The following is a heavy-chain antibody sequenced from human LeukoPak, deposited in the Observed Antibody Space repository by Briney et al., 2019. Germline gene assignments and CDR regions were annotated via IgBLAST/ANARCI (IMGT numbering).Heavy chain of an antibody. CDR1: GGSISSGGYS. CDR2: IYHSGST. D-gene: IGHD2-15*01. J-gene: IGHJ4*02. V-gene: IGHV4-30-2*01. Sequence: SETLSLTCAGSGGSISSGGYSWSWIRQPPGKGLEWIGYIYHSGSTYYNPSLKSRVTISVDRSKNQFSLRLSSVTAADTAVYYCARLSQYCSGGSCYGNYFDYWGQGTLVTVSS. CDR3: ARLSQYCSGGSCYGNYFDY.